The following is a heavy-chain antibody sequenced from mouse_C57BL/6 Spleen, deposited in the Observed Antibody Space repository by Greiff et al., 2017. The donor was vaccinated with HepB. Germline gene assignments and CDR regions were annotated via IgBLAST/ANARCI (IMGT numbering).Heavy chain of an antibody. Sequence: QVQLQQPGAELVRPGSSVKLSCKASGYTFTSYWMHWVKQRPIQGLEWIGNIDPSDSETHYNQKFKDKATLTVYKSSSTAYMQLSSLTSEDSAVYYCARWGSLYDYDGWFAYWGQGTLVTVSA. CDR3: ARWGSLYDYDGWFAY. J-gene: IGHJ3*01. CDR1: GYTFTSYW. D-gene: IGHD2-4*01. V-gene: IGHV1-52*01. CDR2: IDPSDSET.